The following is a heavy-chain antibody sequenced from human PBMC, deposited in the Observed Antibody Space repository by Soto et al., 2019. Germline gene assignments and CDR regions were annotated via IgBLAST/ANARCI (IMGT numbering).Heavy chain of an antibody. D-gene: IGHD3-22*01. CDR1: GGSISSYY. V-gene: IGHV4-59*01. J-gene: IGHJ1*01. CDR3: ARGRRAYYDSSGTLPQH. Sequence: PSETLSLTCTVSGGSISSYYWSWTRQPPGKGLEWIGYIYYSGSTNYNPSLKSRVTISVDTSKNQFSLKLSSVTAADTAVYYCARGRRAYYDSSGTLPQHWGQGTPVTVSS. CDR2: IYYSGST.